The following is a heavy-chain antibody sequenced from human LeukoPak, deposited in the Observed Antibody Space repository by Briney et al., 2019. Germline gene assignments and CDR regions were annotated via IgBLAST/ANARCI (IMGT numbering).Heavy chain of an antibody. Sequence: SQTLSLTCGISGDSVSSNSAAWNWIRQSPSRGLEWPGRTYYRSKWNNNYAVSVKSRITINADTSKNQFSLHLNSVTPEDTAVYYCARGWAGTVDYWGQGTLVTVSS. CDR3: ARGWAGTVDY. CDR2: TYYRSKWNN. J-gene: IGHJ4*02. D-gene: IGHD6-19*01. CDR1: GDSVSSNSAA. V-gene: IGHV6-1*01.